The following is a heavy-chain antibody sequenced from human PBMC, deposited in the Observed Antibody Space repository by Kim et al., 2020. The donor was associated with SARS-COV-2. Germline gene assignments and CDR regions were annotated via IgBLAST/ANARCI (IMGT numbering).Heavy chain of an antibody. CDR1: GFTFTRYW. CDR2: IKEDGSKT. CDR3: ARGGTWACDY. V-gene: IGHV3-7*01. Sequence: GGSLRLSCVASGFTFTRYWVRWVRQAPGKGPEWVADIKEDGSKTNYVDSVKGRFTISRDNAKNSLYLQMNSLRAEDTAVYYCARGGTWACDYWGQGTLVTVSS. J-gene: IGHJ4*02.